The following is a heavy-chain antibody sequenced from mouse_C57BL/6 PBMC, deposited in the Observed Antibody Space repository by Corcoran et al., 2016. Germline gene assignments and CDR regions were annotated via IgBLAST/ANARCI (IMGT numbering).Heavy chain of an antibody. CDR2: IYPGDGDT. D-gene: IGHD2-4*01. CDR3: ARHYDYDVGYFDV. V-gene: IGHV1-80*01. CDR1: GYAFSSYW. Sequence: QVQLQPSGAELVKPGASVKISCKASGYAFSSYWMNWVKQRPGKGLEWIGQIYPGDGDTNYNGKFKGKATLTADKSSSTAYMQLSSLTSEDSAVYFCARHYDYDVGYFDVWGTGTTVTVSS. J-gene: IGHJ1*03.